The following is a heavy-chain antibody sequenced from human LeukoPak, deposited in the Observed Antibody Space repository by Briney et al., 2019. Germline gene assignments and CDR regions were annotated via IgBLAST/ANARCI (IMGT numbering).Heavy chain of an antibody. CDR2: IWYDGSNK. CDR3: AREGRCGGDCYYDY. V-gene: IGHV3-33*01. Sequence: HAGRSLRLSCAASGFTFSSYGMHWVRQAPGKGLEWVAVIWYDGSNKYYADSVKGRFTISRGNSKNTLYLQMNSLRAEDTAVYYCAREGRCGGDCYYDYWGQGTLVTVSS. CDR1: GFTFSSYG. D-gene: IGHD2-21*02. J-gene: IGHJ4*02.